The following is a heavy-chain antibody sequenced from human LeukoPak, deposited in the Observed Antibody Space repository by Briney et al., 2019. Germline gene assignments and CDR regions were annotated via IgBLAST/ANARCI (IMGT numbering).Heavy chain of an antibody. V-gene: IGHV3-30-3*01. CDR2: ISYDGSKK. D-gene: IGHD6-19*01. Sequence: GGSLRLSCAAAGFTFSSYAMHWVRQAPGKGLEWVAVISYDGSKKYYADSVKGRFTISRDNSKNTLYLQMNSLRAEDTAVYYCARDSAVAGTGDYWGQGTLVTVSS. CDR3: ARDSAVAGTGDY. CDR1: GFTFSSYA. J-gene: IGHJ4*02.